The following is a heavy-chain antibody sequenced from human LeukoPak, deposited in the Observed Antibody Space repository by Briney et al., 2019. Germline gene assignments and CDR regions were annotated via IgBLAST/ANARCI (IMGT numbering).Heavy chain of an antibody. V-gene: IGHV3-48*03. CDR2: ISSSGSTI. D-gene: IGHD4-17*01. CDR1: GFTFSSYE. J-gene: IGHJ6*03. Sequence: GGSLRLSCTASGFTFSSYEMNWVRQAPGKGLEWVSYISSSGSTIYYADSVKGRFTISRDNAKNSLYLQMNSLRAEDTAVYYCARYGDDYYYYYMDVWGKGTTVTVSS. CDR3: ARYGDDYYYYYMDV.